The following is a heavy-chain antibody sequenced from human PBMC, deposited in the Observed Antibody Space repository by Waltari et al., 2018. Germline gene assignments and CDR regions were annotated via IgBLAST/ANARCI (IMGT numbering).Heavy chain of an antibody. CDR1: GYSFTSYW. D-gene: IGHD3-3*01. J-gene: IGHJ6*02. CDR3: ARHPHYDFWSGYHYGMDV. V-gene: IGHV5-51*01. CDR2: IYPGDSDT. Sequence: EVQLVQSGAEVKKPGESLKISCKGSGYSFTSYWIGWVRQMPGKGLEWMGIIYPGDSDTRYSQSFQGQVTISADKSISTAYLQWSSLKASDTAMYYCARHPHYDFWSGYHYGMDVWGQGTTVTVSS.